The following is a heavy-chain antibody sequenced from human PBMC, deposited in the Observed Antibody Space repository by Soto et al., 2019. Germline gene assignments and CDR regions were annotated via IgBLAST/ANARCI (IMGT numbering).Heavy chain of an antibody. D-gene: IGHD3-22*01. Sequence: QVQLQESGPGLVKPSQTLSLTCTVSGGSISSGGYYWSWIRQHPGKGLEWIGYIYYSGSTYYNPSLKGRVTISVDTSKIQFSLKLSSVTAADTAVYYCARRRNGSSGYFWAQYYFDYWGQGTLVTVSS. V-gene: IGHV4-31*03. J-gene: IGHJ4*02. CDR1: GGSISSGGYY. CDR3: ARRRNGSSGYFWAQYYFDY. CDR2: IYYSGST.